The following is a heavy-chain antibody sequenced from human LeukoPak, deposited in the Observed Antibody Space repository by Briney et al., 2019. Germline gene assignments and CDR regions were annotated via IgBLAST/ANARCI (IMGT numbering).Heavy chain of an antibody. V-gene: IGHV3-23*01. J-gene: IGHJ3*02. CDR2: ISGSGGST. Sequence: PGGSLRLSCAVSGFTFSSYALSWVRRAPGKGLEWVSAISGSGGSTYYADSVKGRFTISRDNSKNTLYLQMNSLRAEDTAVYYCAPPASPVVGIWGQGTMVTVSS. D-gene: IGHD4-23*01. CDR1: GFTFSSYA. CDR3: APPASPVVGI.